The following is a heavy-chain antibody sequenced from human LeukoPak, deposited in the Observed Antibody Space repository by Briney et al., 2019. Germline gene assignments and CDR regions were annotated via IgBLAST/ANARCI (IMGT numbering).Heavy chain of an antibody. Sequence: GGSLRLSCAASGFTFSSYWMHWVRQAPGKGLVWVSRINSDGSSTSYADSVKGRFTISRDNAKNTLYLQMNSLRAEDTAVYYCARLEYDYVWGSYLPQLDYWGQGTLVTVSS. V-gene: IGHV3-74*01. J-gene: IGHJ4*02. CDR3: ARLEYDYVWGSYLPQLDY. CDR1: GFTFSSYW. CDR2: INSDGSST. D-gene: IGHD3-16*02.